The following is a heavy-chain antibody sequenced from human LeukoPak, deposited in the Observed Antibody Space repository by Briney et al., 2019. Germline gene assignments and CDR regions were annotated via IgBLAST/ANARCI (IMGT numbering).Heavy chain of an antibody. CDR2: ISGSGGST. CDR1: GFTFSSYA. Sequence: GGSLRLSCAVSGFTFSSYAMSWVRQAPGKGLEWVSVISGSGGSTYYSDSVKGRFTISRDNSKNTLYLQMNSLRAEDTAVYYCAKDWPYDSSGYYLPFFDYWGQGTLVTVSS. V-gene: IGHV3-23*01. CDR3: AKDWPYDSSGYYLPFFDY. J-gene: IGHJ4*02. D-gene: IGHD3-22*01.